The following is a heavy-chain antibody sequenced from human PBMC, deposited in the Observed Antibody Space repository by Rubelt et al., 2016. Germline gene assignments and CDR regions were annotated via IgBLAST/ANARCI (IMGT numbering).Heavy chain of an antibody. J-gene: IGHJ4*02. CDR3: AVLGDFDY. CDR1: GGSFSGYY. V-gene: IGHV4-34*01. CDR2: INHSGRT. D-gene: IGHD3-3*02. Sequence: QVQLQQWGAGLLKPSETLSLTCAVYGGSFSGYYWSWIRQPPGKGLEWNGEINHSGRTNYNPSLKSRVTISVDTSKNQFYLKLSSVTAADTAVYYCAVLGDFDYWGQGTLVTVSS.